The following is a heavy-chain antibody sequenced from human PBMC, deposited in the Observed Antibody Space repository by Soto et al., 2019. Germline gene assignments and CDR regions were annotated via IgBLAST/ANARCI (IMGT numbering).Heavy chain of an antibody. Sequence: QVQLVQSGAEVKKPGSSVKVSCKASGGTFSSYAISWVRQAPGQGLAWMGGIIPIFGTANYAQKFQGRVTITADESTSTAYRELSGLRSDDTAVYYCSSGRRSIAGYYYGMDVWGQGTTVTVSS. CDR3: SSGRRSIAGYYYGMDV. CDR1: GGTFSSYA. D-gene: IGHD3-10*01. V-gene: IGHV1-69*01. J-gene: IGHJ6*02. CDR2: IIPIFGTA.